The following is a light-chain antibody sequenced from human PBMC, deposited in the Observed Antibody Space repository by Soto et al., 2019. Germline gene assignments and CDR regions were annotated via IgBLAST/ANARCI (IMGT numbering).Light chain of an antibody. CDR2: GAS. V-gene: IGKV3-20*01. J-gene: IGKJ1*01. Sequence: EIVLTQSPGTLSLSPGERATLSCRASQSVSSSYLAWYQQKPGQAPRLLIYGASNRATGIPDRFSGSGSGTDFTLTISRLEPEDFAVYYCQQYGSSPTFGQGTKVEFK. CDR3: QQYGSSPT. CDR1: QSVSSSY.